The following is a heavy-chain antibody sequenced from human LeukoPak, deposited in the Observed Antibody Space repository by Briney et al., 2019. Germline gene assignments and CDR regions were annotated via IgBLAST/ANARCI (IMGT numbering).Heavy chain of an antibody. V-gene: IGHV3-21*01. CDR3: ARDSSTMVRGVFGI. Sequence: GGSLRLSCAASGFTFSHYSMNWVRQAPGKGLEWVSSISGSSSNIYYADSVKGRFTISRDNTKNSLYLQMNSLRAEDTAVYYCARDSSTMVRGVFGIWGQGTMVTVSS. CDR2: ISGSSSNI. J-gene: IGHJ3*02. CDR1: GFTFSHYS. D-gene: IGHD3-10*01.